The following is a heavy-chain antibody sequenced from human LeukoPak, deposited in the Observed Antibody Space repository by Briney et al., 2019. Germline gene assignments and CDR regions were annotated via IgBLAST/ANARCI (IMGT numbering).Heavy chain of an antibody. CDR3: ARLLWFEESRKDY. Sequence: GGSLRLSCAASGFTFSSYSMNWVRQAPGKGLEWVSYISSSSSTIYYADSVKGRFTISRDNAKNSLYLQMNSLRAEDTAVYYCARLLWFEESRKDYWGQGTLVTVSS. CDR2: ISSSSSTI. D-gene: IGHD3-10*01. J-gene: IGHJ4*02. V-gene: IGHV3-48*01. CDR1: GFTFSSYS.